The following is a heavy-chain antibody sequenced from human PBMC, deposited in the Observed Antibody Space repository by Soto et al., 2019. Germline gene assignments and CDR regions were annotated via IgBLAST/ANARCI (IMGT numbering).Heavy chain of an antibody. CDR2: IYYSGNT. Sequence: QVQLQESGPGLVKPSETLSLTCTVSGGSISNYYWTWIRQPPGKGLEWIGYIYYSGNTNYNPSLKSRVTISVDKSKHQYSLHLSSVTAAVTAGYYCAMDEWELLGGAHGFDIWGQGTMVTVSS. CDR1: GGSISNYY. V-gene: IGHV4-59*01. D-gene: IGHD1-26*01. CDR3: AMDEWELLGGAHGFDI. J-gene: IGHJ3*02.